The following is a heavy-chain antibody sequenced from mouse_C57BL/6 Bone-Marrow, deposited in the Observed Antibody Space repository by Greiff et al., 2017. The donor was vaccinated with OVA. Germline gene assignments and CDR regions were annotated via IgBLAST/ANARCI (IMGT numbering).Heavy chain of an antibody. CDR2: IDPSDSYT. D-gene: IGHD1-1*01. V-gene: IGHV1-59*01. CDR1: GYTFTSYW. J-gene: IGHJ1*03. Sequence: QVQLKQPGAELVRPGTSVKLSCKASGYTFTSYWMHWVKQRPGQGLEWIGVIDPSDSYTNYNQKFKGKATLTVDTSSSTAYMQLSSLTSEDSAVYYCARRGPPYYGSSYGYFDVWGTGTTVTVSS. CDR3: ARRGPPYYGSSYGYFDV.